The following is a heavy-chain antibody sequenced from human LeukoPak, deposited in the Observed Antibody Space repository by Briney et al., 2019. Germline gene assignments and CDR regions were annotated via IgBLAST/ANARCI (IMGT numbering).Heavy chain of an antibody. CDR3: ARDGFVQYFDS. CDR2: IYNGGNT. J-gene: IGHJ4*02. D-gene: IGHD2-2*03. Sequence: PGGSLKVSCSASWITLRTQYMTWVRQAPGKGLEWVSVIYNGGNTYYADAVKDRFTISSYNSNNTQYLQMNIPRDDEAAVYYWARDGFVQYFDSWGQGTLVTVSS. V-gene: IGHV3-53*01. CDR1: WITLRTQY.